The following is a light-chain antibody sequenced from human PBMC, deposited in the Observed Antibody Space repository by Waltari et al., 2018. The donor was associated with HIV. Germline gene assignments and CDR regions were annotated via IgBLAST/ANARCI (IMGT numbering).Light chain of an antibody. CDR2: GAS. CDR3: QQYNSWPPLT. V-gene: IGKV3-15*01. J-gene: IGKJ4*01. Sequence: EIVMTQSPATLSVSPGERVTLSCRASQTIGSNLAWYQQKIGQAPRLLIYGASTRATGISARFSGSGSGTEFTLTISSLQAEDFEVYYCQQYNSWPPLTFGGGTKVEIK. CDR1: QTIGSN.